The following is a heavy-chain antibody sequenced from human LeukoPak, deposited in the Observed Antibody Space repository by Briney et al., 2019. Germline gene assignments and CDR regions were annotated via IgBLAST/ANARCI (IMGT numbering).Heavy chain of an antibody. D-gene: IGHD2-21*01. CDR1: GGTFSSYA. J-gene: IGHJ4*02. Sequence: GASVKVSCKASGGTFSSYAISWVRQAPGQGLEWMGGIIPIFGTANYAQKFQGRVTITADESTSTAYMELSSLRSEDTAVYYCARDPRTYCGGDCYPRGYFDYWGQGTLVTVSS. V-gene: IGHV1-69*13. CDR2: IIPIFGTA. CDR3: ARDPRTYCGGDCYPRGYFDY.